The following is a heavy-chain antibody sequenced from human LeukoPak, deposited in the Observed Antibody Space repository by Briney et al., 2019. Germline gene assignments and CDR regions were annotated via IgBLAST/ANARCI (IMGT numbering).Heavy chain of an antibody. D-gene: IGHD4-17*01. CDR2: INHSGST. Sequence: SETLSLTCAVYGGSFSGYYWSWIRQPPGKGLEWIGEINHSGSTNYNPSLKSRATISVDTSKNQFSLKLSSVTAADTAVYYCAGGTVTTSTPFDYWGQGTLVTVSS. J-gene: IGHJ4*02. V-gene: IGHV4-34*01. CDR3: AGGTVTTSTPFDY. CDR1: GGSFSGYY.